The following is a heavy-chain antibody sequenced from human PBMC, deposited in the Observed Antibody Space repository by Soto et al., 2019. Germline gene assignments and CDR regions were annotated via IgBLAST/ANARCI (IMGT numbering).Heavy chain of an antibody. D-gene: IGHD3-10*01. CDR2: ISSSSSYI. CDR1: GFTFSSYS. CDR3: ARVLRYGSGSRAGGAFDI. V-gene: IGHV3-21*01. J-gene: IGHJ3*02. Sequence: GSLRLSCAASGFTFSSYSMNWVRQAPGKGLEWVSSISSSSSYIYYADSVKGRFTISRDNAKNSLYLQMKSLRAEDTAVYYCARVLRYGSGSRAGGAFDIWGQG.